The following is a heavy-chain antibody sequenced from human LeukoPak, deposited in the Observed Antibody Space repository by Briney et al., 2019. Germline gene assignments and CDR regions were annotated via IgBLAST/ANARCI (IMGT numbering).Heavy chain of an antibody. CDR2: IYYSGST. CDR3: ARGAAATGDAFDI. J-gene: IGHJ3*02. Sequence: PSQTLSLTCTVSGGSISSGDYYWSWIRQPPGKGLEWIGYIYYSGSTYYNPSLRSRVTISVDTSKNQFSLKLSSVTAADTAVYYCARGAAATGDAFDIGGQGTMVTVSS. V-gene: IGHV4-30-4*08. CDR1: GGSISSGDYY. D-gene: IGHD6-25*01.